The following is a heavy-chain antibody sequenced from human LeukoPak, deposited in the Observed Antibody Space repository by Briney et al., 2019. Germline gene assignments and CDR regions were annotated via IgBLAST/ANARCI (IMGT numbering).Heavy chain of an antibody. CDR1: GGSISSYY. J-gene: IGHJ5*02. V-gene: IGHV4-59*08. Sequence: SETLSLTCTVPGGSISSYYWSWIRQPPGKGLEWIGYIYYSGSTNYNPSLKSRVTISVDASKNQFSLKLSSVTAADTAVYYCARHRRYNWNYLWFDPWGQGTLVTVSS. CDR2: IYYSGST. CDR3: ARHRRYNWNYLWFDP. D-gene: IGHD1-7*01.